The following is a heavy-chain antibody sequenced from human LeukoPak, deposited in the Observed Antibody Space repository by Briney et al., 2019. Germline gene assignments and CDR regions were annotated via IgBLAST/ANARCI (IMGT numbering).Heavy chain of an antibody. CDR1: GFTFSTYW. D-gene: IGHD6-13*01. V-gene: IGHV3-74*01. Sequence: GGSLRLSCAASGFTFSTYWMHWVRQAPRKGLVWVSRINSDGSSTSYADSVKGRFTISRDNAKNTLYLQMNSLRAEDTAVYLCARKVAGGTGYFDYWGQGTLVTVSS. CDR2: INSDGSST. J-gene: IGHJ4*02. CDR3: ARKVAGGTGYFDY.